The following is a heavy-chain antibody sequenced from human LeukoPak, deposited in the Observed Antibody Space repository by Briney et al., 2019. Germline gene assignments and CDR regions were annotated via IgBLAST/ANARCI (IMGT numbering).Heavy chain of an antibody. V-gene: IGHV3-30*18. CDR3: AKDRRSGSYVSDY. D-gene: IGHD1-26*01. Sequence: GGSLRLSCAASGFTFSSYGMHWVRQAPGKGLEWVAVISYDGSKKYYADSVKGRFTISRDNSKNTLYLQMNSLRAEDTAVYYCAKDRRSGSYVSDYWGQGTLVTVSS. CDR1: GFTFSSYG. CDR2: ISYDGSKK. J-gene: IGHJ4*02.